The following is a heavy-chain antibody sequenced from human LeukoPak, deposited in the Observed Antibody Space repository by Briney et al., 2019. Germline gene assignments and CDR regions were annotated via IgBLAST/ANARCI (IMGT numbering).Heavy chain of an antibody. V-gene: IGHV3-23*01. J-gene: IGHJ5*02. CDR3: ASIETPYSSGWSTYNWFDP. Sequence: PGGSLRLSCAASGFTFSSYAMSWVRQAPGKGLEWVSAISGSGGSTYYADSVKGRFTISRDNSKNTLYLQMNSLRAEDTAVYYCASIETPYSSGWSTYNWFDPWGQGTLVTVSS. CDR1: GFTFSSYA. CDR2: ISGSGGST. D-gene: IGHD6-19*01.